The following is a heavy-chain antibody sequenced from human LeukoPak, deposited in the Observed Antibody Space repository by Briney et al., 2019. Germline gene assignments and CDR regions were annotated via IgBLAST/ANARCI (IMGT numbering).Heavy chain of an antibody. V-gene: IGHV1-24*01. CDR1: GYTLTELS. CDR2: FDPEDGET. D-gene: IGHD3-10*01. J-gene: IGHJ4*02. Sequence: RASVKVSCKVSGYTLTELSMHWVRQAPGKGLEWMGGFDPEDGETIYAQKFQGRVTMTEDTSTDTAYMELSSLRSEDTAVYYCATGGQVRGVITGFDYWGQGTPDTVSS. CDR3: ATGGQVRGVITGFDY.